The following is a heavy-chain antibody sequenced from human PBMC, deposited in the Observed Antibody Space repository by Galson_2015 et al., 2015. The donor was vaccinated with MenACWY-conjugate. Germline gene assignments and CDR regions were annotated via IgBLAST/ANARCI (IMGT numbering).Heavy chain of an antibody. CDR2: ISYSGGST. CDR1: GFTFSTYA. J-gene: IGHJ4*02. V-gene: IGHV3-23*01. Sequence: SLRLSCAASGFTFSTYAMSWVRQAPGKGLEWVPGISYSGGSTHYADSVKGRFTISRDNSENTVYLQMNSLRAEDTALYYCAKGASQLLWNNYFDSWGQGTRVTVSS. CDR3: AKGASQLLWNNYFDS. D-gene: IGHD2-2*01.